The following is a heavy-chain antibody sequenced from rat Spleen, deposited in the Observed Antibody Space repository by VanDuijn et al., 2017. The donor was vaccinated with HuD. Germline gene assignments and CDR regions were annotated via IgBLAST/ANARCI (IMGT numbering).Heavy chain of an antibody. J-gene: IGHJ3*01. V-gene: IGHV2S12*01. CDR2: ISSGGST. D-gene: IGHD1-4*01. CDR3: IRESLPGYNSHWFVY. Sequence: QVQLRESGPGLVQPSQTLSLSCTVSGNSLSSNGISWVRQPPGKGLEWIAAISSGGSTYYNSALKSRLSISRDTSKSQVFLKMNRLQTEDTAIYFCIRESLPGYNSHWFVYWGQGTLVTVSS. CDR1: GNSLSSNG.